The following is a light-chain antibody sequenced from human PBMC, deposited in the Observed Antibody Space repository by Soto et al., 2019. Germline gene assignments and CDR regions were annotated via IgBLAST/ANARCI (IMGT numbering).Light chain of an antibody. J-gene: IGLJ2*01. CDR1: SSDVGGYNY. CDR2: DVN. Sequence: QSALTQPASVSGSPGQSITISCTGTSSDVGGYNYVSWYQQHPGKAPKLMIYDVNNRPSGVSNRFSGSKSGKTASLTISGLQAEDEAEYYCSSYTGSSTYVVFGGGTKLTVL. CDR3: SSYTGSSTYVV. V-gene: IGLV2-14*01.